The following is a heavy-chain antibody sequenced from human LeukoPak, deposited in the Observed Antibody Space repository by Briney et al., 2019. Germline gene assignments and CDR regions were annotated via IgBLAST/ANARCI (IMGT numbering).Heavy chain of an antibody. CDR1: GGSIGSSSYY. D-gene: IGHD5-12*01. CDR3: ASERGYDKRGYYFDY. Sequence: SETLSLTCTVSGGSIGSSSYYWGWIRQPPVKGPEWIGSIYYSGSTYYNPSLESRVTIFVDTSKNQFSLKLSSVTAADTAVYYCASERGYDKRGYYFDYWGQGTLVTVSS. CDR2: IYYSGST. J-gene: IGHJ4*02. V-gene: IGHV4-39*01.